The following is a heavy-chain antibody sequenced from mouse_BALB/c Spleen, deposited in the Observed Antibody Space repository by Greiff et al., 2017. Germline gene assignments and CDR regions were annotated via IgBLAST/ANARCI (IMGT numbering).Heavy chain of an antibody. Sequence: QVQLQQPGAELVMPGASVKMSCKASGYTFTDYWMHWVKQRPGQGLEWIGAIDTSDSYTSYNQKFKGKATLTVDESSSTAYMQLSSLTSEDSAVYYCARPARATDYAMDYWGQGTSVTVSS. CDR2: IDTSDSYT. CDR3: ARPARATDYAMDY. D-gene: IGHD3-1*01. CDR1: GYTFTDYW. J-gene: IGHJ4*01. V-gene: IGHV1-69*01.